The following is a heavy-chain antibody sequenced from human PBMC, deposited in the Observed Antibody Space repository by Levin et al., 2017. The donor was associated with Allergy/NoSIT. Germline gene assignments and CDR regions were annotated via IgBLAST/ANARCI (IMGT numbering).Heavy chain of an antibody. V-gene: IGHV3-30*03. D-gene: IGHD1-26*01. J-gene: IGHJ1*01. Sequence: GGSLRLSCAASGFTFGSYGMHWVRQAPGKGLEWVALTSYDGNNKYYGDSVKGRFTISRDNSKNTLYLQMNSLRAEDTAVYYCATSFRVGHTEFEYFQHWGQGTLVTVSS. CDR1: GFTFGSYG. CDR2: TSYDGNNK. CDR3: ATSFRVGHTEFEYFQH.